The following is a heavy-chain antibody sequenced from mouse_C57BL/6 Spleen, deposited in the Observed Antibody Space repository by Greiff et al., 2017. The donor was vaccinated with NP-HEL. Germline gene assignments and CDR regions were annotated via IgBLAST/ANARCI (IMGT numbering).Heavy chain of an antibody. V-gene: IGHV3-6*01. Sequence: DVQLQESGPGLVKPSQSLSLTCSVTGYSITSGYYWNWIRQFPGNKLEWMGYISYDGSNNYNPSLKNRISITRDTYKNKFFLKLNSVTTEDTATYYCARGATLVCYYFDYWGQGTTLTVSS. J-gene: IGHJ2*01. D-gene: IGHD1-1*01. CDR2: ISYDGSN. CDR3: ARGATLVCYYFDY. CDR1: GYSITSGYY.